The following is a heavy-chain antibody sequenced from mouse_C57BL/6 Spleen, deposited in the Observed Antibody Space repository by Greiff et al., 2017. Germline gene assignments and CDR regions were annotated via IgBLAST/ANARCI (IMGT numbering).Heavy chain of an antibody. Sequence: QVQLQQPGAELVKPGASVKMSCKASGYTFTSYWITWVQQRPGQGLEWIGDIYTGSGSANYTEKFKSKATLTVDTSSSTAYMQISSLTSEDSADYYSARNDYGCSDVWFAYWGQGALVTVSA. J-gene: IGHJ3*01. V-gene: IGHV1-55*01. CDR1: GYTFTSYW. CDR3: ARNDYGCSDVWFAY. D-gene: IGHD1-1*01. CDR2: IYTGSGSA.